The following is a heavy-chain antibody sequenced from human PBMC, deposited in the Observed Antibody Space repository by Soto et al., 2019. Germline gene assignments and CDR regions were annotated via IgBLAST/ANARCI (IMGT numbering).Heavy chain of an antibody. CDR3: ARRGDDSIKGLRVYAMDV. CDR2: IYYTGST. CDR1: GGSISSSY. Sequence: SETLSLTCTVSGGSISSSYWTWIRQPPGKALECIGFIYYTGSTNYNPSLKSRVTMSVDTSKNQFSLKLTSVTAADTAVYYCARRGDDSIKGLRVYAMDVWGQGTTVTVSS. J-gene: IGHJ6*02. V-gene: IGHV4-59*01. D-gene: IGHD3-16*01.